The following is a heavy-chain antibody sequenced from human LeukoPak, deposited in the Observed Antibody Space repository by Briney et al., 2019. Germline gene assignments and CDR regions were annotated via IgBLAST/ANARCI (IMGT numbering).Heavy chain of an antibody. D-gene: IGHD3-22*01. Sequence: PGGSLRLSCAASGFTFSPYSVNWVRQAPGKGLEWVSYMSSGGSTIYYADSVKGRFTISRDNAKNSLYLQMNSLRAEDTAVYYCARAGETYYYDSSGYPPSEAFDIWGQGTMVTVSS. CDR3: ARAGETYYYDSSGYPPSEAFDI. J-gene: IGHJ3*02. CDR2: MSSGGSTI. CDR1: GFTFSPYS. V-gene: IGHV3-48*01.